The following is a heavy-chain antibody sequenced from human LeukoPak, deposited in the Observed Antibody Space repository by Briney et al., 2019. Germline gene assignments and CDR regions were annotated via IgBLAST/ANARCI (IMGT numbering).Heavy chain of an antibody. D-gene: IGHD6-13*01. CDR1: GFTFSDYY. CDR3: ARAALAAAGLFDY. J-gene: IGHJ4*02. CDR2: ISSSSSYI. Sequence: GGSLRLSCAASGFTFSDYYMSWIRQAPGKGLEWVSYISSSSSYIYYADSVKGRFTISRDNAKNSLYLQMNSLRAEDTAVYYCARAALAAAGLFDYWGQGTLVTVSS. V-gene: IGHV3-11*06.